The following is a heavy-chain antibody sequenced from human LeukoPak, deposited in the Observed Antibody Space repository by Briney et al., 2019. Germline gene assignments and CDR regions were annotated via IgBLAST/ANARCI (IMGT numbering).Heavy chain of an antibody. CDR1: GYTFTSYD. V-gene: IGHV1-8*03. CDR2: MNPNSGNT. Sequence: ASVKVSCKASGYTFTSYDINRVRQATGQGLEWMGWMNPNSGNTGYAQKLQGRVTITRNTSISTAYMELSSLRSEDTAVYYCAREGVGASLVGEAAFDIWGQGTMVTVSS. CDR3: AREGVGASLVGEAAFDI. J-gene: IGHJ3*02. D-gene: IGHD1-26*01.